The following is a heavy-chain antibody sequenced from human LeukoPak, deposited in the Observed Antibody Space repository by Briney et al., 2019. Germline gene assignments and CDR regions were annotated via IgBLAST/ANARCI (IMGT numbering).Heavy chain of an antibody. CDR1: GFPFSSYS. CDR2: ISSSSSYI. J-gene: IGHJ4*02. CDR3: ARDSHRRGRHFDY. V-gene: IGHV3-21*01. Sequence: GGSLRLPCGASGFPFSSYSMLWPPQAPGKALVGVSSISSSSSYIYYADPVKGRFTISRDNAKNSQYLQMNSLRAEDTAVYYCARDSHRRGRHFDYWGQGTLVTVSS.